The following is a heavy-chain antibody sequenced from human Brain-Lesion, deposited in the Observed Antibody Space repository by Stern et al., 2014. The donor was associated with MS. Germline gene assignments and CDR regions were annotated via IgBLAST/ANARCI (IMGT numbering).Heavy chain of an antibody. CDR1: GFTFDDFA. D-gene: IGHD3-22*01. CDR2: INWNSGSL. J-gene: IGHJ4*02. Sequence: QLVESGGGLVQPGRSLRLSCAASGFTFDDFAMHWVRHAPGKGLEWVSGINWNSGSLAYADSVKGRFSISRDSAKNSLFLQMNSLRPEDTALYYCTKDSGYFSGLFDSWGQGTLVTVSS. CDR3: TKDSGYFSGLFDS. V-gene: IGHV3-9*01.